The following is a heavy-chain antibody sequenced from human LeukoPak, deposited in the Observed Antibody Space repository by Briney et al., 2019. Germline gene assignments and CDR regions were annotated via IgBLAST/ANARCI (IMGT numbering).Heavy chain of an antibody. Sequence: ASVKVSCKVSGYTFTDYYMHWLQQAPGKGLEWMGLVDPEDGETIYAEKFQGRVTITADTSTDTAYMELSSLRSEDTAVYYCATAPYYYGSGSYYSFRFHYWGQGTLVTVSS. J-gene: IGHJ4*02. CDR1: GYTFTDYY. D-gene: IGHD3-10*01. CDR3: ATAPYYYGSGSYYSFRFHY. V-gene: IGHV1-69-2*01. CDR2: VDPEDGET.